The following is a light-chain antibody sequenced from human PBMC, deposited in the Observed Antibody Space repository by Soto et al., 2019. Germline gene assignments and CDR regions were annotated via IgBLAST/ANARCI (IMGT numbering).Light chain of an antibody. CDR1: KSDVGGYNY. CDR2: DVT. J-gene: IGLJ1*01. V-gene: IGLV2-11*01. CDR3: CSYAGSNNYV. Sequence: QSALTQPRSVSGSPGQSVTFSCAGTKSDVGGYNYVSWYQQHPGKAPKLLIYDVTKRPSGVPDRFSGSKSGNTSSLTISGLQPEDEADYYCCSYAGSNNYVFGTGTKLTVL.